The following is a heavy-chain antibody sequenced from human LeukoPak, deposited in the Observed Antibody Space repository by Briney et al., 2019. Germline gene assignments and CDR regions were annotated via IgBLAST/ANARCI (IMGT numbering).Heavy chain of an antibody. CDR2: IYPGDSDT. J-gene: IGHJ4*02. D-gene: IGHD5-24*01. Sequence: GESLKISCKGSGYSFISYWIGWVRQMPGKGLEWMGIIYPGDSDTRYSPSFQGQVTISADKSISTAYLQWSSLKASDTAMYYCARHRTIRDGYNDYWGQGTLVTVSS. V-gene: IGHV5-51*01. CDR1: GYSFISYW. CDR3: ARHRTIRDGYNDY.